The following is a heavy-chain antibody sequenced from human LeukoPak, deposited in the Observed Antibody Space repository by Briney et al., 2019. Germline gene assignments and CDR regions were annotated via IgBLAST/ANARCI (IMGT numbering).Heavy chain of an antibody. CDR1: GFTFSSYG. CDR2: ISGSGGST. V-gene: IGHV3-23*01. D-gene: IGHD4-17*01. J-gene: IGHJ4*02. CDR3: ARDSYGDANFDS. Sequence: PSETLSLTCAASGFTFSSYGMSWVRQAPGKGLEWVSAISGSGGSTYYADSVKGRFTISRYISKNAVYLQMNSLRAEDTAVYYCARDSYGDANFDSWGQGTLVTVSS.